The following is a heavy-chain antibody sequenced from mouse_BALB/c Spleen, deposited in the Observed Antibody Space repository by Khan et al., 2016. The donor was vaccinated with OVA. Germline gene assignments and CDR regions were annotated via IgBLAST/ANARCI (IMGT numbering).Heavy chain of an antibody. D-gene: IGHD2-10*01. CDR2: IWSDGTT. CDR3: ARQPYYHYNIMDY. V-gene: IGHV2-6-1*01. Sequence: QVQLQQSGPGLAAPSQSLSITCTISGFSLTNYGVHWFRQPPGRGLEWLVVIWSDGTTTYNSALKSRLTITKDNSQSQVFLKMNSLQTDDTAIYFCARQPYYHYNIMDYWGQGTSVTVSS. CDR1: GFSLTNYG. J-gene: IGHJ4*01.